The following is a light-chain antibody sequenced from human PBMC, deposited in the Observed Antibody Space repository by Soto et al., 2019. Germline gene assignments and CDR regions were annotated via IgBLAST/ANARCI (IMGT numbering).Light chain of an antibody. CDR2: EVS. CDR3: TSYAGSNNGV. Sequence: QSVLTQPPSASGSPGQSVTISCTGTSSDVGTYNFVSWYQQHPGKAPKLMIYEVSKWPSGVPDRFSGSKSGNTASLTVSGLQAEDEADYYCTSYAGSNNGVFGGGTKLTVL. J-gene: IGLJ3*02. V-gene: IGLV2-8*01. CDR1: SSDVGTYNF.